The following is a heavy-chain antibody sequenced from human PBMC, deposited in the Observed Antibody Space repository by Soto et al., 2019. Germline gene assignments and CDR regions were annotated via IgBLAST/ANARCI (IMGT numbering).Heavy chain of an antibody. Sequence: GGSLRLSCAASGFTFSSYAMHWVRQAPGKGLEWVAVISYDGSNKYYADSVKGRFTISRDNSKNTLYLQMNSLRAEDTAVYYCARDVALELRGDFDYWGQGTLVTVSS. J-gene: IGHJ4*02. D-gene: IGHD1-7*01. CDR3: ARDVALELRGDFDY. V-gene: IGHV3-30-3*01. CDR2: ISYDGSNK. CDR1: GFTFSSYA.